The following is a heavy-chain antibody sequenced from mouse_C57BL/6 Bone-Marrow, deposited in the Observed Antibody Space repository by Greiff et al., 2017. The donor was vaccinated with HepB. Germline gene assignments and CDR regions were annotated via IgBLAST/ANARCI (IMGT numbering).Heavy chain of an antibody. D-gene: IGHD1-1*01. V-gene: IGHV1-72*01. J-gene: IGHJ1*03. CDR2: IDPNSGGT. CDR3: ARSRFLYYYGSSYDWYFDV. CDR1: GYTFTSYW. Sequence: VKLQESGPELVKPGASVKIPCKASGYTFTSYWMHWVKQRPGRGLEWIGRIDPNSGGTKYNEKFKSKATLTVDKPSSTAYMQLSSLTSEDSAVYYCARSRFLYYYGSSYDWYFDVWGTGTTVTVSS.